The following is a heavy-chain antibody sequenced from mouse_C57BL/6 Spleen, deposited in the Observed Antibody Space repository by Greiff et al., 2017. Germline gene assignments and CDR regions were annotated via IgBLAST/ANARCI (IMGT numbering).Heavy chain of an antibody. Sequence: VQLKESGPGLVQPSQSLSITCTVSGFSLTSYGVHWVRQSPGTGLEWLGMIWSGGSTDYNAAFISRMSISKDNSKSQVFFKMNSLQADDTAIYYCARNEGFFYFDDWGQGTTLTVSS. CDR2: IWSGGST. J-gene: IGHJ2*01. CDR3: ARNEGFFYFDD. V-gene: IGHV2-2*01. CDR1: GFSLTSYG.